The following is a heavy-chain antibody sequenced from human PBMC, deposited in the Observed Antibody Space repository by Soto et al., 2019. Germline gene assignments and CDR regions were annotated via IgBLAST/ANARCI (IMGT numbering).Heavy chain of an antibody. CDR1: GFSFSDSY. CDR3: AKTIVAASGYYFDH. CDR2: ISGGSSYT. V-gene: IGHV3-11*06. Sequence: SGGDLVKPGGSLRLACAASGFSFSDSYMSWVRQAPGKGLEWLSYISGGSSYTNYADSVQGRFTISRDNAKGSLYLEMNSLRADDTAVYYCAKTIVAASGYYFDHWGQGNLVTVSS. D-gene: IGHD2-21*01. J-gene: IGHJ4*02.